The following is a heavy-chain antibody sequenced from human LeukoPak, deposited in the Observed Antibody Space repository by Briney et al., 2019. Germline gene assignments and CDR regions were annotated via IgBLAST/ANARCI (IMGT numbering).Heavy chain of an antibody. J-gene: IGHJ4*02. CDR2: IYSAGTT. CDR3: ARASRGFTLEFDY. CDR1: GFTVSSAY. Sequence: GGSLRLSCAASGFTVSSAYMTWVRQAPGKGLEWVSLIYSAGTTYYADSVKGRFTISRDNSRNTLYLQMDSLRAEDTAMYYCARASRGFTLEFDYWGQGTLVTVCS. V-gene: IGHV3-53*01. D-gene: IGHD3-10*01.